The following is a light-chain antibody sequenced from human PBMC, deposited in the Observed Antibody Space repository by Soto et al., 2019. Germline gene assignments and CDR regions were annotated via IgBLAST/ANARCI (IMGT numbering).Light chain of an antibody. CDR1: QGISKW. CDR2: AAS. J-gene: IGKJ5*01. CDR3: QQSYSTPIT. V-gene: IGKV1-12*01. Sequence: DIQMTQSPSSVSASVGDRLTIPCRASQGISKWLAWYQQKPGKAPKFLIYAASNLQSGVPSRFSGSGSGTDFTLTISSLQPEDFATYYCQQSYSTPITFGQGTRLEIK.